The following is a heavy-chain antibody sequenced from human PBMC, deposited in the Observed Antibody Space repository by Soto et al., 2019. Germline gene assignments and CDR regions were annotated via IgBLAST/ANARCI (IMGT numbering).Heavy chain of an antibody. CDR3: ARYPDYGDYLPYYGMDV. D-gene: IGHD4-17*01. V-gene: IGHV3-21*01. J-gene: IGHJ6*02. CDR2: ISSSSSYI. CDR1: GFTFSSYS. Sequence: PGGSLRLSCAASGFTFSSYSMNWVRQAPGKGLEWVSSISSSSSYIYYADSVKGRFTISRDNAKNSLYLQMNSLRAEDTAVYYCARYPDYGDYLPYYGMDVWGQGTTVTVSS.